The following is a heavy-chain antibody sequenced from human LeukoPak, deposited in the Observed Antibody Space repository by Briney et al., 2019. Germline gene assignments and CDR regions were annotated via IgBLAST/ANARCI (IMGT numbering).Heavy chain of an antibody. CDR3: ARAYGPYYFDY. V-gene: IGHV3-11*01. CDR1: GFTFSDYY. D-gene: IGHD3-10*01. CDR2: IGGRGRTI. Sequence: KAGGSLRLSCAASGFTFSDYYMSWIRQAPWKGLEWVSYIGGRGRTIYYADSVKGRFTISRDNAKNSLYLQMNSLRAEDTAVYYCARAYGPYYFDYWGQGTPVTVSS. J-gene: IGHJ4*02.